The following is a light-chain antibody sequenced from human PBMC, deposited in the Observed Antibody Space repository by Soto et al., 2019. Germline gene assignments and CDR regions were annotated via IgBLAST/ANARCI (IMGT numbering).Light chain of an antibody. CDR2: LGS. CDR3: MQALQTPRT. Sequence: DIVMTQSPLSLPVTPEEPASISCRSSQSLLHNNGYNYLDWYLQKPGQSPQLLIYLGSTRASRVPDRFSGSGSGTDFTLNISRVGGEDVGVYYCMQALQTPRTFGQGTKVEIK. V-gene: IGKV2-28*01. CDR1: QSLLHNNGYNY. J-gene: IGKJ1*01.